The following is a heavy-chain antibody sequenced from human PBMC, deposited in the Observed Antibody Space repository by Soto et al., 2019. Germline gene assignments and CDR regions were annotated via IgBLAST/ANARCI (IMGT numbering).Heavy chain of an antibody. J-gene: IGHJ4*02. CDR1: GFTFSSYA. CDR2: ISGSGGST. Sequence: PGGSLRLSCAASGFTFSSYAMSWVRQAPGKGLEWVSAISGSGGSTYYADSVKGRFTISRDNSKNTLYLQMNSLRAEDTAVYYCAKARHDFWSGYSVRDPPDDYWGQGALVTVSS. V-gene: IGHV3-23*01. D-gene: IGHD3-3*01. CDR3: AKARHDFWSGYSVRDPPDDY.